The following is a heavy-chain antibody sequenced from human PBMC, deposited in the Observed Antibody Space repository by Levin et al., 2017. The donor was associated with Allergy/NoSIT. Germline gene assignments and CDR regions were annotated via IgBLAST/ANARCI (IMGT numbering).Heavy chain of an antibody. D-gene: IGHD3-9*01. CDR1: GFTFSDYI. CDR3: ARVDDVLIVDILTGWYYFDH. J-gene: IGHJ4*02. V-gene: IGHV3-21*01. Sequence: KPGGSLRLSCVASGFTFSDYIMTWVRQAPGKGLEWVSSITSSRDSIYLADSVKGRFTISRDNAKNSLYLQMNSLRAEDTAVYYCARVDDVLIVDILTGWYYFDHWGQGTLVTVSS. CDR2: ITSSRDSI.